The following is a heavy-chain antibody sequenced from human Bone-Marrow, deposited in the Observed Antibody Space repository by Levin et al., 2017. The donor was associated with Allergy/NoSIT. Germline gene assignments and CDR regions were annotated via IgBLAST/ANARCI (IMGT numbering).Heavy chain of an antibody. V-gene: IGHV3-23*01. CDR3: ARGITMIVVVITTWDWFDP. D-gene: IGHD3-22*01. CDR2: ISGSGGST. J-gene: IGHJ5*02. Sequence: GESLKISCAASGFTFSSYAMSWVRQAPGKGLEWVSAISGSGGSTYYADSVKGRFTISRDNSKNTLYLQMNSLRAEDTAVYYCARGITMIVVVITTWDWFDPWGQGTLVTVSS. CDR1: GFTFSSYA.